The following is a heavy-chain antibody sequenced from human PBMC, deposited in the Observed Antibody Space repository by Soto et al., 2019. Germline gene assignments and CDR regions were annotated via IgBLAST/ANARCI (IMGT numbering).Heavy chain of an antibody. V-gene: IGHV1-18*01. CDR2: ISAFNGNT. CDR1: GYTFTSYG. Sequence: AASVKVSCKASGYTFTSYGITWVRQAPGQGLEWMGWISAFNGNTNYAQKLQDRVTMTTDTSTSTAYMELRGLTSDDTAVYYCVRGRKAFDIWAQGKTVTVSS. J-gene: IGHJ3*02. CDR3: VRGRKAFDI.